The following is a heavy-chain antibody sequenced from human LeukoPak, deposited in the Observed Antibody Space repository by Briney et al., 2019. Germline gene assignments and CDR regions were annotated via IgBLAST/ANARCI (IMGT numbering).Heavy chain of an antibody. Sequence: PSETLSLTCTVSGGSISSYYWSWIRQPAGKGLEWIGRIYTSGSTNYNPSLKSRVTMSVDTSKNQFSLKLSSVTAADTAVYYCAREHIVVVTATVGDWFDPWGRGTLVTVSS. D-gene: IGHD2-21*02. CDR3: AREHIVVVTATVGDWFDP. CDR2: IYTSGST. V-gene: IGHV4-4*07. CDR1: GGSISSYY. J-gene: IGHJ5*02.